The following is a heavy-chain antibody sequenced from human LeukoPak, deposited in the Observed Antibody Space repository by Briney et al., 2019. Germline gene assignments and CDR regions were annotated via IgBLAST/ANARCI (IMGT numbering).Heavy chain of an antibody. V-gene: IGHV3-30-3*01. CDR3: ARGGQGYDLNWFDP. CDR2: ISYDGSNK. D-gene: IGHD3-3*01. Sequence: GVSLRLSCAASGFTFSSYTIHWVRRAPGKGLEWVTFISYDGSNKYYADSVKGRFTISRDNSKNTLYLQINSQRAEDTAVYYCARGGQGYDLNWFDPWGQGTLVTVSS. J-gene: IGHJ5*02. CDR1: GFTFSSYT.